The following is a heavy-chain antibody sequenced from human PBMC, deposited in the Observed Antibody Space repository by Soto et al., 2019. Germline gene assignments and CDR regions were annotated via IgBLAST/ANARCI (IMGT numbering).Heavy chain of an antibody. Sequence: GGSLRLSCAASGFTFSSYGMHWVRQAPGKGLEWVAVISYDGSNKYYADSVKGRFTISRDNSKNTLYLQMNSLRAEDTAVYYCAKDSCSDGSCYPNQDAFDIWGQGTMVTVSS. D-gene: IGHD2-15*01. V-gene: IGHV3-30*18. CDR3: AKDSCSDGSCYPNQDAFDI. CDR1: GFTFSSYG. J-gene: IGHJ3*02. CDR2: ISYDGSNK.